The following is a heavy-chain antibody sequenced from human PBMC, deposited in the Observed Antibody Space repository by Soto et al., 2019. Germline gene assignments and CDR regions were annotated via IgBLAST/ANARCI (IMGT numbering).Heavy chain of an antibody. Sequence: QVQLVESGGGVVQPGRSLRLSCAASGFTFSSYAMHWVRQAPGKGLEWVAVISYDGSNKYYADSVKGRFTISRDNSKNTMXLQMNSLRAEETAVYYCARDPMGRYYGSGSYYFDYWGQGTLVTVSS. J-gene: IGHJ4*02. CDR2: ISYDGSNK. V-gene: IGHV3-30-3*01. CDR3: ARDPMGRYYGSGSYYFDY. CDR1: GFTFSSYA. D-gene: IGHD3-10*01.